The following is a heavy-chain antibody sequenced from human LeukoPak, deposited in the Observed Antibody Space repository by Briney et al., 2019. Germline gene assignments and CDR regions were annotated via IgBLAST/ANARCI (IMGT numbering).Heavy chain of an antibody. D-gene: IGHD3-22*01. CDR2: VIPIFGTA. J-gene: IGHJ4*02. CDR3: ARGGYYYDSSGYYYEPYFDY. Sequence: SVKVSCKASGGTFSSYAISWVRQAPGQGLEWMGGVIPIFGTANYAQKFQGRVTITADESTSTAYMELSSLRSEDTAVYYCARGGYYYDSSGYYYEPYFDYWGQGTLVTVSS. V-gene: IGHV1-69*13. CDR1: GGTFSSYA.